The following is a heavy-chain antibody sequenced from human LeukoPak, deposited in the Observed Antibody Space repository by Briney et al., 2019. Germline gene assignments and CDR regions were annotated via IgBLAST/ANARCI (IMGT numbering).Heavy chain of an antibody. V-gene: IGHV3-21*01. J-gene: IGHJ4*02. CDR1: GFTFSSYS. D-gene: IGHD3-3*01. CDR2: ISSSSSYI. Sequence: GGSLLLSCAASGFTFSSYSMNWVRQAPGKGLEWVSSISSSSSYIYYADSVKGRFTISRGNAKNSLYLQMNSLRAEDTAVYYCARDRITDFWSGYYTNYFDYWGQGTLVTVSS. CDR3: ARDRITDFWSGYYTNYFDY.